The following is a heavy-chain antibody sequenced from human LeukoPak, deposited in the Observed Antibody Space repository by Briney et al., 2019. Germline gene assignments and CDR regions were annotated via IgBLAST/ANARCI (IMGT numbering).Heavy chain of an antibody. D-gene: IGHD3-10*01. CDR1: GYTFTGYY. V-gene: IGHV1-2*02. CDR3: ARDRVMVRGVIIPSYNWFDP. J-gene: IGHJ5*02. CDR2: INPNSGGT. Sequence: WASVKVSCKASGYTFTGYYMHWVRQAPGQGLEWMGWINPNSGGTNYAQKFQGRVTMTRDTSISTAYMELSRLRSDDTAVYYCARDRVMVRGVIIPSYNWFDPWGQGTLVTVSS.